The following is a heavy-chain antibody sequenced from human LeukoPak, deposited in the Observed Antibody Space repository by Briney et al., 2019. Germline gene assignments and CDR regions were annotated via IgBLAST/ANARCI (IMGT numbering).Heavy chain of an antibody. CDR2: INHSGST. CDR3: ARGNYYYGSGSYYVGYYFDY. Sequence: SETLSLACAVYGGSFSGYYWSWIRQPPGKGLEWIGEINHSGSTNYNPSLKSRVTISVDTSKNQFSLKLSSVTAADTAVYYCARGNYYYGSGSYYVGYYFDYWGQGTLVTVSS. J-gene: IGHJ4*02. V-gene: IGHV4-34*01. CDR1: GGSFSGYY. D-gene: IGHD3-10*01.